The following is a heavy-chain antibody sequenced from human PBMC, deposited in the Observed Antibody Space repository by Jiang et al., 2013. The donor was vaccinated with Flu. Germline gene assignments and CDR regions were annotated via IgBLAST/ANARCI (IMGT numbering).Heavy chain of an antibody. D-gene: IGHD3-22*01. Sequence: GAEVKKPGESLKISCKGSGYSFTNYWIGWVRQMPGRGLEWMGIIYPGDSDTRYSPSFQGQVTFSADKSISTAYLQWSSLKASDTAMYYCARGSEYYYDSSGHPPDYWGQGTLV. J-gene: IGHJ4*02. CDR3: ARGSEYYYDSSGHPPDY. V-gene: IGHV5-51*03. CDR2: IYPGDSDT. CDR1: GYSFTNYW.